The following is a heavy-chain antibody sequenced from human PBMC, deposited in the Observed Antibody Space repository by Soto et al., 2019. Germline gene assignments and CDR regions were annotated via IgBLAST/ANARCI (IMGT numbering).Heavy chain of an antibody. V-gene: IGHV3-66*01. Sequence: EVQLVESGGGLVQPGGSLRLSCAASGFTVSSNYMSWVRQAPGKGLEWVSVIYSGGSTYYADSVKGRFTISRDNSKNTLYLQMNSLRAEDTALYYCASRRISSSLFLDYWGQGTLVTVSS. D-gene: IGHD6-13*01. CDR1: GFTVSSNY. CDR3: ASRRISSSLFLDY. J-gene: IGHJ4*02. CDR2: IYSGGST.